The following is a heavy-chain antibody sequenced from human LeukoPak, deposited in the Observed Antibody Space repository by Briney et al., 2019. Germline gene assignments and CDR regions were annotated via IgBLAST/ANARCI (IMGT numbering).Heavy chain of an antibody. CDR1: GFSFDDYA. D-gene: IGHD1-26*01. J-gene: IGHJ3*02. Sequence: GGSLRLSCAASGFSFDDYAMHWVRQAPGKGLEWVSLITWDGGNTYYADSVKGRFTISRDNSKNSLYLQMNSLRAEDTAVYYCARDVSSIVGAIFDAFDIWGQGTMVTVSS. CDR3: ARDVSSIVGAIFDAFDI. V-gene: IGHV3-43D*03. CDR2: ITWDGGNT.